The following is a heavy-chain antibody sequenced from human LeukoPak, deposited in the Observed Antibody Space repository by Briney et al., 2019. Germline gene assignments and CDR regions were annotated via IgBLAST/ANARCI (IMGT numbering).Heavy chain of an antibody. CDR3: AREKNLGT. Sequence: AGGSLRLSCAASGFTFGSYWMSWVRQAPGKRLDWVATIKEDGSDKYYVDSVKGRFTISRDNVKKSVYLQMNSLRAEDTAVYFCAREKNLGTWGQGTLVTVSS. CDR1: GFTFGSYW. V-gene: IGHV3-7*05. D-gene: IGHD1-14*01. CDR2: IKEDGSDK. J-gene: IGHJ4*02.